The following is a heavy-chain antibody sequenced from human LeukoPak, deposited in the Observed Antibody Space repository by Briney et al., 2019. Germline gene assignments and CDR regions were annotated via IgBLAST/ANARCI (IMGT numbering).Heavy chain of an antibody. V-gene: IGHV5-51*01. D-gene: IGHD1-1*01. Sequence: GESLKISCRGSGYSFTSYWIGWVRQMPGKGLEWMGIIYPGDSDTRYSPSLQGRVTISADKSISTAYLQWSSLKASDTAMYYCARGPSIQTFDSWGQGTLVTVSS. CDR2: IYPGDSDT. J-gene: IGHJ4*02. CDR1: GYSFTSYW. CDR3: ARGPSIQTFDS.